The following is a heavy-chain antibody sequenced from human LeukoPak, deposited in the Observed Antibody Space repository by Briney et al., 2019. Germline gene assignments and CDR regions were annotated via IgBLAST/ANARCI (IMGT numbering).Heavy chain of an antibody. Sequence: PGRSLRLSCAASGFTFDDYGMHWVRQAPGRGLEWVSGISWYSGSIGYADSVKGRYTISRDNAKNSLHLQMNSLRAEDTAVYYWARALWFGETFPAYWGQGTLVTVSS. CDR2: ISWYSGSI. D-gene: IGHD3-10*01. CDR3: ARALWFGETFPAY. J-gene: IGHJ4*02. V-gene: IGHV3-9*01. CDR1: GFTFDDYG.